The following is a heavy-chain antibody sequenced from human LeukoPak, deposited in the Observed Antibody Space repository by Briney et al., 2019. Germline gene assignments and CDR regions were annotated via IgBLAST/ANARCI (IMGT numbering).Heavy chain of an antibody. CDR2: ISSSSSYT. CDR1: GFTFSDYY. V-gene: IGHV3-11*06. Sequence: GGSLRLSCAASGFTFSDYYMSWIRQAPGKGLEWVSYISSSSSYTNYADSVKGRFTISRDNAKNSLYLQMNSLRAEDSAVYYCARGGTMVRGVITSIDYWGQGTLVTVSS. CDR3: ARGGTMVRGVITSIDY. D-gene: IGHD3-10*01. J-gene: IGHJ4*02.